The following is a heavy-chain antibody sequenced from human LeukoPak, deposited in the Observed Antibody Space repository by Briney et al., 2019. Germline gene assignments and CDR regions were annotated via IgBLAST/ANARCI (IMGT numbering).Heavy chain of an antibody. CDR2: IYPGDSDT. J-gene: IGHJ4*02. CDR1: GYSFTTYW. V-gene: IGHV5-51*01. CDR3: ARQGYYNGSGYD. Sequence: GESLKISCKGSGYSFTTYWIGWVRQMPGKGLEWMGIIYPGDSDTKYSPSFQGQVTISADKSISTAYLQWGSLKASDTAIYYCARQGYYNGSGYDWGQGTLVTVSS. D-gene: IGHD3-22*01.